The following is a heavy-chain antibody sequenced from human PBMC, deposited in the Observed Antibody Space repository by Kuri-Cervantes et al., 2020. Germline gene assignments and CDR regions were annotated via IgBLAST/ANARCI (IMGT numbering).Heavy chain of an antibody. Sequence: SETLSLTCAVSGYSISSGYYWGWIRQPPGKGLEWIGSIYHSGSTYYNPSLKSRATISVDTSKNQFSLRLTSMTAADTAVYYCAIYRIGAGGRGYWGQGSLVTVSS. D-gene: IGHD3-16*02. CDR2: IYHSGST. J-gene: IGHJ4*02. CDR1: GYSISSGYY. V-gene: IGHV4-38-2*01. CDR3: AIYRIGAGGRGY.